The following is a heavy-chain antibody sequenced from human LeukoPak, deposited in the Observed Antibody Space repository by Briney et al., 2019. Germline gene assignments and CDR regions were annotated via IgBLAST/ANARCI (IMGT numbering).Heavy chain of an antibody. CDR3: AAGEPYDLRFSY. CDR2: IYTSGST. J-gene: IGHJ4*02. Sequence: PSETLSLTCTVSGGSISSYYWSWIRQPPGKGLEWIGYIYTSGSTNYNPSLKSRVTISVDTSKNQFSLKLSSVTAADTAVYYCAAGEPYDLRFSYWGQGTLVTVSS. D-gene: IGHD3-3*01. V-gene: IGHV4-4*09. CDR1: GGSISSYY.